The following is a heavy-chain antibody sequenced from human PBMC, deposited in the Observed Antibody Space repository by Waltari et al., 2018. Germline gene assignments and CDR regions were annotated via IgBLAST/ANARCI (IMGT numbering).Heavy chain of an antibody. CDR3: ARGVGAYYYDGMDV. J-gene: IGHJ6*02. CDR2: IYSGGNT. CDR1: GFTVSSNY. Sequence: EVQLVESGGGLIQPGGSLRLSCAASGFTVSSNYMSWVRRAPGKGLEWVSGIYSGGNTDYADSVKGRFTIDSDNSKNTQYLQMNSLGAEDTAVYYCARGVGAYYYDGMDVWGQGTTVTVSS. V-gene: IGHV3-53*01. D-gene: IGHD1-26*01.